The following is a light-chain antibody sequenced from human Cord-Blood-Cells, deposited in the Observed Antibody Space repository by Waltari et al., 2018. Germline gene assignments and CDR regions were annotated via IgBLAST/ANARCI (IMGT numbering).Light chain of an antibody. V-gene: IGLV3-27*01. Sequence: SYELTQPSSLSVSPGQTARITCSGAVLTKKYARWFQQKPVQAPVLVIYKDSERPSGIPERFSGSSSGTTVTLTISGAQVEDEADYYCYSAADNNWVFGGGTKLTVL. J-gene: IGLJ3*02. CDR3: YSAADNNWV. CDR1: VLTKKY. CDR2: KDS.